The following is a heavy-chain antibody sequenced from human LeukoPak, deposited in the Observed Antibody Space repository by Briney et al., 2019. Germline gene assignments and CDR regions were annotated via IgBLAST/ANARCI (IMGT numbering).Heavy chain of an antibody. V-gene: IGHV3-7*01. D-gene: IGHD5-24*01. J-gene: IGHJ4*02. Sequence: GGSLRLSCAASGFTFSDYWVDWVRQAPGKGLEWVANINQDGSARNYLESVKGRFTISRDNSKNSLYLQMNNLGAEDTAVYYCARNRGWQQFDXXXQGTXVTVSS. CDR3: ARNRGWQQFDX. CDR2: INQDGSAR. CDR1: GFTFSDYW.